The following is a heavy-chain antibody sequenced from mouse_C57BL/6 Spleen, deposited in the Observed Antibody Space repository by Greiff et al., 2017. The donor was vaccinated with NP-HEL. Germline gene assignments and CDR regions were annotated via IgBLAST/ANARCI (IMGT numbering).Heavy chain of an antibody. J-gene: IGHJ3*01. Sequence: QVQLKESGAELVKPGASVKISCKASGYAFSSYWMNWVKQRPGKGLEWIGQIYPGDGDTNYNGKFKGKATLTADKSSSTAYMQLSSLTSEDSAVYFCARWGAAQASWFAYWGQGTLVTVSA. CDR3: ARWGAAQASWFAY. D-gene: IGHD3-2*02. V-gene: IGHV1-80*01. CDR2: IYPGDGDT. CDR1: GYAFSSYW.